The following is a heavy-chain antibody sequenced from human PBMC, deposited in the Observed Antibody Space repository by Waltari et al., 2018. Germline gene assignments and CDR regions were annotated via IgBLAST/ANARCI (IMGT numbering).Heavy chain of an antibody. CDR3: VRDQWFAFDI. CDR2: IMTDGREE. V-gene: IGHV3-7*01. J-gene: IGHJ3*02. CDR1: GFTPSNYW. D-gene: IGHD3-22*01. Sequence: EVQLVESGGGLVQPGGSLRLSCAASGFTPSNYWMSWGRQAPGKGPEWVANIMTDGREEYYVDSVRGRFTISRDNAKNSLYLQMNSLRPEDTAVYYCVRDQWFAFDIWGQGTMVTVSS.